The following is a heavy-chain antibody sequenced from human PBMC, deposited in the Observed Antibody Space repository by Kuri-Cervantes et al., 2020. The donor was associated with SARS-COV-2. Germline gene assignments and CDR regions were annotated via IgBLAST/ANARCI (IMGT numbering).Heavy chain of an antibody. CDR1: GFTFSSYG. CDR3: ARDYSSWYKGPFDY. CDR2: IWYDGSNK. J-gene: IGHJ4*02. V-gene: IGHV3-33*01. Sequence: GESLKISCAAPGFTFSSYGMHWVRQAPGKGLEWVAVIWYDGSNKYYADSVKGRFTISRGNSKNTLYLQMNSLRAEDTAVYYCARDYSSWYKGPFDYWGQGTLVTVSS. D-gene: IGHD6-13*01.